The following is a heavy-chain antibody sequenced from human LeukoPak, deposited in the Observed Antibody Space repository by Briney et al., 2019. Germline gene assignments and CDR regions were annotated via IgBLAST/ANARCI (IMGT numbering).Heavy chain of an antibody. CDR2: ISGSGGST. CDR3: AKDSPSAKEVPAAIED. D-gene: IGHD2-2*02. Sequence: GGSLRLSCAASGFTFSSYAMSWVRQAPGKGLEWVSAISGSGGSTYYADSVKGRFTISRDNSKNTLYLQMNSLRAEDTAVYYCAKDSPSAKEVPAAIEDWGQGTLVTVSS. J-gene: IGHJ4*02. CDR1: GFTFSSYA. V-gene: IGHV3-23*01.